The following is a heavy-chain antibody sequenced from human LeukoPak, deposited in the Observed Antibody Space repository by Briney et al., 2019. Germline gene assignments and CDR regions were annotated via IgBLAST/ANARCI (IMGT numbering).Heavy chain of an antibody. CDR3: AKDQGEMYDFWSGYPGF. V-gene: IGHV3-30*02. CDR1: GFTFSSYG. J-gene: IGHJ4*02. D-gene: IGHD3-3*01. Sequence: GGSLRLSCAASGFTFSSYGMHWVRQAPGKGLEWVAFIRYDGSNKYYANSVKGRFTISRDNSNNTLYLQMNSLRAEDTAVYYCAKDQGEMYDFWSGYPGFWGQGTLVTVSS. CDR2: IRYDGSNK.